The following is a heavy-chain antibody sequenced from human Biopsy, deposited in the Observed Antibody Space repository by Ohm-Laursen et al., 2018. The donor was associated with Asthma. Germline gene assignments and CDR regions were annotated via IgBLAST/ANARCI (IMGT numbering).Heavy chain of an antibody. Sequence: RSLRLSCAASGFNLNTYSVSWVRQAPGEGLAWVATLSHDNNYKGYADSAKGRFTISRDFSKNTLYLQMHSLRAEDTAVYYCARGDSSNWSHYYFDYWGQGTLVTVSS. J-gene: IGHJ4*02. CDR2: LSHDNNYK. CDR3: ARGDSSNWSHYYFDY. CDR1: GFNLNTYS. V-gene: IGHV3-30*14. D-gene: IGHD3-22*01.